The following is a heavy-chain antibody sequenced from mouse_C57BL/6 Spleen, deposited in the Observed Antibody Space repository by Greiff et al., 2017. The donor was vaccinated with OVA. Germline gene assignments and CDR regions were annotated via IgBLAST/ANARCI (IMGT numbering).Heavy chain of an antibody. D-gene: IGHD1-3*01. J-gene: IGHJ2*01. V-gene: IGHV1-61*01. CDR1: GYTFTSYW. CDR3: ARTKGFSPYFDY. Sequence: VQLQQPGAELVRPGSSVKLSCKASGYTFTSYWMDWVKQRPGQGLEWIGNIYPSDSETHYNQKFKDKATLTVDKSSSTAYMQLSSLTSEDSAVYYCARTKGFSPYFDYWGQGTTLTVSS. CDR2: IYPSDSET.